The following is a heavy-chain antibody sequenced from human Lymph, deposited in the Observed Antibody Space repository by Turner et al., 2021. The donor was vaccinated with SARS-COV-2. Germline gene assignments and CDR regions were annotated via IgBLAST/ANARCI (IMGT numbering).Heavy chain of an antibody. D-gene: IGHD4-17*01. CDR2: LYSGGST. J-gene: IGHJ5*02. Sequence: EVQLVESGGGLVQPGGSLGLSCAASGITVSSNYMSGVRQAPGKGLEWVSLLYSGGSTYYADSVKGRFTISRDNSKNTLYLQMNSLRAEDTAVYYCARVYGDYVPWGQGTLVTVSS. CDR1: GITVSSNY. CDR3: ARVYGDYVP. V-gene: IGHV3-66*01.